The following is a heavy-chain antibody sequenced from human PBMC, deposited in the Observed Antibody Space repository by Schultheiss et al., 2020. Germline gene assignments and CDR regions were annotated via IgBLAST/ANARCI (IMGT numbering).Heavy chain of an antibody. D-gene: IGHD4/OR15-4a*01. CDR1: GGSISSYY. Sequence: SQPLSLTCTVSGGSISSYYWSWIRQPPGKGLEWIGEINHSGSTNYNPSLKSRVTISVDTSQNQFSLKLNSVTAEDTAVYYCARGSYGDQTDYWGQGTLVTGSS. V-gene: IGHV4-34*01. CDR3: ARGSYGDQTDY. CDR2: INHSGST. J-gene: IGHJ4*02.